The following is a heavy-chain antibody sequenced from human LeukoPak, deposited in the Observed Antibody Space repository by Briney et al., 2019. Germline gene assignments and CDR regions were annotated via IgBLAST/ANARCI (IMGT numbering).Heavy chain of an antibody. Sequence: SETLSLTCTVSGASISGYLWTWIRQPPGKGLEWIGYVYDNGDTNYHPSFTGRVSISVDVSKNQFSLKLTSVLAADTADYFCARLSDYDVDTSHYMDVWGKGTTVTVSS. J-gene: IGHJ6*03. D-gene: IGHD3-22*01. CDR2: VYDNGDT. CDR3: ARLSDYDVDTSHYMDV. V-gene: IGHV4-59*01. CDR1: GASISGYL.